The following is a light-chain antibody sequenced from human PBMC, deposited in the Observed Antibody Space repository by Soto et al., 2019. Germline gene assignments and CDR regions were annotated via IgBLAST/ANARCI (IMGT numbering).Light chain of an antibody. CDR1: SSNIGSKT. J-gene: IGLJ2*01. V-gene: IGLV1-44*01. Sequence: QSVLTQPPSASGTPGQRVTISCSGSSSNIGSKTVNWYQQLPGTAPKILIYSNNQRPSGVPDRFSCSKSGTSASLAISGLQSEEGADYYCASWDARLNGVVFGGGTKLTVL. CDR2: SNN. CDR3: ASWDARLNGVV.